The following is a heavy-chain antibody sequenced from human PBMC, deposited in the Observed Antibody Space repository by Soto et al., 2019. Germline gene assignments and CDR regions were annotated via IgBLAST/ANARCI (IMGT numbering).Heavy chain of an antibody. CDR1: GGSFSGHS. D-gene: IGHD3-22*01. CDR3: STRAHDTNGYYRFDP. V-gene: IGHV4-34*01. CDR2: INHSGRV. J-gene: IGHJ5*01. Sequence: PSETLSLTFAVYGGSFSGHSWTWIRQSPGKGLEWIGDINHSGRVNYSPSPKSRVTISLDTSKNQFYPTLSAVTAADTAMYYCSTRAHDTNGYYRFDPWGQGTLVTVSS.